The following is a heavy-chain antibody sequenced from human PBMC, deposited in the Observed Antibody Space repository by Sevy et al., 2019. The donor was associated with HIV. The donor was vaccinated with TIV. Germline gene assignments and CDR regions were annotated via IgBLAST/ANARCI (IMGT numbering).Heavy chain of an antibody. CDR1: GFTFSDYY. D-gene: IGHD7-27*01. V-gene: IGHV3-11*01. CDR3: ARDSLSLGAFDI. CDR2: ISASGGTI. J-gene: IGHJ3*02. Sequence: GGSLRLSCAASGFTFSDYYMNWICQAPGKGLEWVSYISASGGTIYYADSVKGRFTISRDNAKNSLYLQMNSLRTEDTAVYYCARDSLSLGAFDIWGQGTMVTVSS.